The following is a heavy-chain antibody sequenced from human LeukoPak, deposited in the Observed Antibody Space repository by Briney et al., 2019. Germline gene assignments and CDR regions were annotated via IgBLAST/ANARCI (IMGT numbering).Heavy chain of an antibody. CDR2: IYYSGST. CDR1: GGSISSSSYY. Sequence: PSETLSLTCTVSGGSISSSSYYWGWIRQPPGKGLEWIGSIYYSGSTYYNPSLKSRVTISVDTSKNQFSLKLSSVTAADTAVYYCARTVTTQAGYYYYYYMDVWGKGTTVTVSS. CDR3: ARTVTTQAGYYYYYYMDV. J-gene: IGHJ6*03. V-gene: IGHV4-39*07. D-gene: IGHD4-17*01.